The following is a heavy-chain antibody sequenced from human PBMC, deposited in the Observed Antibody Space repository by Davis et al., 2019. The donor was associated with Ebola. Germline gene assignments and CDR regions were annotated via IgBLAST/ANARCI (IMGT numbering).Heavy chain of an antibody. CDR1: GATFSTYA. Sequence: SVKVSCKASGATFSTYAINWVRQAPGQGLEWMGGIIPIFGTANYAQQFQGRVTITADESTTTAYMELSSLRSEDTAVYYCARDVIVPRSLIYYRYNMDVWGQGTTVTVSS. D-gene: IGHD2/OR15-2a*01. CDR3: ARDVIVPRSLIYYRYNMDV. V-gene: IGHV1-69*13. CDR2: IIPIFGTA. J-gene: IGHJ6*02.